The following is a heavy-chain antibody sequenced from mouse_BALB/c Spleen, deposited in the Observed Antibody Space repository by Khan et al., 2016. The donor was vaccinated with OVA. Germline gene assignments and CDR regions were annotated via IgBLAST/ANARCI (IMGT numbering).Heavy chain of an antibody. D-gene: IGHD2-1*01. J-gene: IGHJ2*01. Sequence: EVELVESGGGLVKPGGSLKLSCAASGFTFSSYAMSWVRQTPEKRLEWVATFSSGGSYTYYPDSVKGRFTISRDNAKNTLYLQMSSLRSEDTAIYYYARLCGNIFDYWGQGTTPTVSS. CDR1: GFTFSSYA. CDR2: FSSGGSYT. V-gene: IGHV5-9-3*01. CDR3: ARLCGNIFDY.